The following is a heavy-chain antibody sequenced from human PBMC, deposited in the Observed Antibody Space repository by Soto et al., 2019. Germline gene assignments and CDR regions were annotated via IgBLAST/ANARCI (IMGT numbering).Heavy chain of an antibody. J-gene: IGHJ5*02. CDR1: GFTFTTYA. CDR3: ARDEVEYSSTVGNWFDP. CDR2: ISGSGGRP. D-gene: IGHD6-6*01. V-gene: IGHV3-23*01. Sequence: GGSLRLSCAASGFTFTTYAMSWVRQAPGKGLEWVSVISGSGGRPSYADSVQGRFIISRDNAKNSLYLQMNSLRAEDTAVYYCARDEVEYSSTVGNWFDPWGQGTLVTVSS.